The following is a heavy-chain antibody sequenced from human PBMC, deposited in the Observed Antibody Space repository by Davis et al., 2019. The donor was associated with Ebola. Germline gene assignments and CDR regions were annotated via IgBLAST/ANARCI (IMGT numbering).Heavy chain of an antibody. CDR3: ARGSGVVIVHFDY. CDR1: GYSISSGYY. V-gene: IGHV4-38-2*02. J-gene: IGHJ4*02. Sequence: MPSDTLSLTCTVSGYSISSGYYWGWIRQPPGKGLEWIGYIYYSGSTNYNPSLKSRVTISVDTSKNQFSLKLSSVTAADTAVYYCARGSGVVIVHFDYWGQGTLVTVSS. D-gene: IGHD3-3*01. CDR2: IYYSGST.